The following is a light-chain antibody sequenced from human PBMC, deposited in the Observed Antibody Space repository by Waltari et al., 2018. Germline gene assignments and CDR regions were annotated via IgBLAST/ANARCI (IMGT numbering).Light chain of an antibody. Sequence: VLTQSPDSLSLSPGERATPSCRASQSLTKRYLAWYQQKPGQAPRLLIYGASSRAAGIPDRFSGSGSGTDFTLTISRLEPEDFAVYYCQQYGSSVMYTFGQGTMLEIK. CDR1: QSLTKRY. V-gene: IGKV3-20*01. CDR3: QQYGSSVMYT. CDR2: GAS. J-gene: IGKJ2*01.